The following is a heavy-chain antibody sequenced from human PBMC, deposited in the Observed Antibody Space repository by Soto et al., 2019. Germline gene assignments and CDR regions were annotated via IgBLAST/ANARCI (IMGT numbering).Heavy chain of an antibody. J-gene: IGHJ4*02. CDR1: GFTFSNYA. CDR2: ISGSGTNT. Sequence: GGSLRLSCGVSGFTFSNYAMTWVRQAPGKGLEWVSGISGSGTNTNYADSVKGRFTTSRDNSKNTLFLQVNSLRAEDTAVYYCEKDGAPPPWRGYFDSWGQGTQVTVYS. CDR3: EKDGAPPPWRGYFDS. V-gene: IGHV3-23*01. D-gene: IGHD1-1*01.